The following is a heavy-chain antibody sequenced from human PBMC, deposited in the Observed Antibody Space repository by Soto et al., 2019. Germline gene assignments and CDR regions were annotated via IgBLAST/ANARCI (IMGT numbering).Heavy chain of an antibody. V-gene: IGHV3-23*01. D-gene: IGHD3-16*01. Sequence: GGSLRLSCAASGFTFSSYAMSWVRQAPGKGLEWVSAISGSGGSTYYADSVKGRFTISRDNSKNTLYLQMNSLRAEDTAVYYCARAPAGASTGFDYWGQGTLVTVSS. CDR1: GFTFSSYA. CDR2: ISGSGGST. CDR3: ARAPAGASTGFDY. J-gene: IGHJ4*02.